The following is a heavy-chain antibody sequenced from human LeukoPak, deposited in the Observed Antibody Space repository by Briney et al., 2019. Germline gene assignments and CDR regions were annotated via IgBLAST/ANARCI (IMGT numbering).Heavy chain of an antibody. J-gene: IGHJ6*03. V-gene: IGHV3-7*01. D-gene: IGHD5-12*01. Sequence: PGGSLRLSCVASGFTFNGYWMSWVRQAPGEGLEWVANIKQDGSEENYVDSVRGRFTISRDNAKNSLYLQVSSLRAEDSALYYCVRDRDSGYDSLYYYYYMDVWGRGTTVTVSS. CDR1: GFTFNGYW. CDR3: VRDRDSGYDSLYYYYYMDV. CDR2: IKQDGSEE.